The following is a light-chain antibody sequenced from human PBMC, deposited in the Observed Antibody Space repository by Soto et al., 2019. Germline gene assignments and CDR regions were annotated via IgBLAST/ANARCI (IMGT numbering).Light chain of an antibody. CDR2: GPS. CDR3: QQYNNWPPLT. Sequence: EIVMTQSPATLSVSPGERATLFCRASQSVSSNLAWYQQKPGQAPSLLIYGPSTRATGIPARFSGSGSGTDFTLTISSLQSEDFAVYYCQQYNNWPPLTFGGGTKVEIK. J-gene: IGKJ4*01. CDR1: QSVSSN. V-gene: IGKV3-15*01.